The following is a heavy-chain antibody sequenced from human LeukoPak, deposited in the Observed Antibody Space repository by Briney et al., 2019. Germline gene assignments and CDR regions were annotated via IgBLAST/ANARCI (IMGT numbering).Heavy chain of an antibody. Sequence: ASVKVSCKASGYTFTAYYMHWVRQAPGQGLEWLGLITPSGGSTWYAQKFQGRVTMTRDMSTSTDYMELSSLRSEDTAVYYCARDNSVGDYAWWFDPWGQGTLVTVSS. CDR2: ITPSGGST. CDR3: ARDNSVGDYAWWFDP. J-gene: IGHJ5*02. D-gene: IGHD1-26*01. V-gene: IGHV1-46*01. CDR1: GYTFTAYY.